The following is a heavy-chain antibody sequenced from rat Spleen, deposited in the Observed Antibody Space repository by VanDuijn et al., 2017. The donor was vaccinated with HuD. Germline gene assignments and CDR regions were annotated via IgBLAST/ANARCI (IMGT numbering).Heavy chain of an antibody. V-gene: IGHV5-22*01. Sequence: EVELGESGGALVQPGRSMKLSCAASGFTFSDYYIAWVRQAPTTGLEWVATISSEGRRTYYGDSVKGRFTISRDNAKSTLYLQMNSLRSEDTATYYCARHELWSHYFDYWGQGVMVTVSS. J-gene: IGHJ2*01. CDR1: GFTFSDYY. CDR2: ISSEGRRT. D-gene: IGHD1-1*01. CDR3: ARHELWSHYFDY.